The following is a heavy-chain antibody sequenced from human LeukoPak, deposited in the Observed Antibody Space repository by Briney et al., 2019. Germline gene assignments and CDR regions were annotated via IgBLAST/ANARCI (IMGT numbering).Heavy chain of an antibody. D-gene: IGHD3-10*01. V-gene: IGHV4-39*07. J-gene: IGHJ4*02. CDR3: ARDCGSGSYSGSFDY. CDR2: IYYSGST. CDR1: GGSISSSSYY. Sequence: SETLSLTCTVSGGSISSSSYYWGWIRQPPGKGLEWIGSIYYSGSTYYNPSLKSRVTISVDTSKNQFSLKLSSVTAADTAVYYCARDCGSGSYSGSFDYWGQGTLVTVFS.